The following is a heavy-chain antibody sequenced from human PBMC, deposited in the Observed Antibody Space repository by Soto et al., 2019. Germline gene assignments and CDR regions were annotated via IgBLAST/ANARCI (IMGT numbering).Heavy chain of an antibody. CDR1: GGSLSSGNYF. V-gene: IGHV4-61*01. D-gene: IGHD3-22*01. CDR3: ARLGGYYQAFDS. CDR2: IYYTGTT. Sequence: SETLSLTCTVSGGSLSSGNYFWNWIRQHPGKGLEWIGYIYYTGTTKYNPSLKSRVTISVDSSKNQFSLKLDSVTAADTAVYYCARLGGYYQAFDSWGQGTLVTVSS. J-gene: IGHJ4*02.